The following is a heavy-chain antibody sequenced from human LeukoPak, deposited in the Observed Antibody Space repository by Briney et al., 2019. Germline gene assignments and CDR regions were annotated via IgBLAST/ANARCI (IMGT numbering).Heavy chain of an antibody. CDR3: AKQLGYCSDGSCYFPY. CDR2: ISNNGGYT. Sequence: ETLSLTCTVSGGSISGSSYYWGWVRQAPGKGLEWVSAISNNGGYTYYADSVQGRFTISRDNSKSTLCLQMNSLRAEDKAVYYCAKQLGYCSDGSCYFPYWGQGTLVTVSS. D-gene: IGHD2-15*01. CDR1: GGSISGSSYY. V-gene: IGHV3-23*01. J-gene: IGHJ4*02.